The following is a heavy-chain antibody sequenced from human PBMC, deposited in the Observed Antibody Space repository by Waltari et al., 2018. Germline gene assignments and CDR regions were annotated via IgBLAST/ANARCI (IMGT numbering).Heavy chain of an antibody. D-gene: IGHD3-10*01. V-gene: IGHV4-38-2*01. J-gene: IGHJ5*02. CDR3: ARGTIAHYYGSGSYYDNNWFDP. Sequence: VKPSETLSLTCAVSGYSISSGYYWGWIRQPPGKGLEWIGSIYHSGSTYYNPSLNSRVTISVDTSKNQFSLKLSSVTAADTAVYYCARGTIAHYYGSGSYYDNNWFDPWGQGTLVTVSS. CDR2: IYHSGST. CDR1: GYSISSGYY.